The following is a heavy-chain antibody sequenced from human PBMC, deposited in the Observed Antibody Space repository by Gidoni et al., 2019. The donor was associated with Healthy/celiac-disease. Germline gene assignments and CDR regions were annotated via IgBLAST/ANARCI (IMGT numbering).Heavy chain of an antibody. CDR2: IWYDGSYK. CDR1: GLPFSTYG. D-gene: IGHD6-6*01. J-gene: IGHJ4*02. CDR3: ARSLDYSSSAFDY. V-gene: IGHV3-33*01. Sequence: QVQLVESGGSVVQPGRSLRLSCAASGLPFSTYGMHWVRQAPGKGLEWVALIWYDGSYKYYADSVKGRFTISRDNSKNTLYLQVNSLRAEDTAVYYCARSLDYSSSAFDYWGQGTLVTVSS.